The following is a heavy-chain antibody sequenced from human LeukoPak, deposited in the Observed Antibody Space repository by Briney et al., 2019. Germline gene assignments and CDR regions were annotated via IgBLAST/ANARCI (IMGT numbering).Heavy chain of an antibody. V-gene: IGHV4-38-2*02. J-gene: IGHJ4*02. CDR1: GYSISSGYY. D-gene: IGHD6-19*01. CDR3: ASLGGTEGV. CDR2: IFHSGST. Sequence: ASETLSLTCTVSGYSISSGYYWAWIRQPPGKGLEWIGSIFHSGSTYYNPSLRSRVTIIIATSKNQFSLKLSSVTAADTAVYYCASLGGTEGVWGQGTLVTVSS.